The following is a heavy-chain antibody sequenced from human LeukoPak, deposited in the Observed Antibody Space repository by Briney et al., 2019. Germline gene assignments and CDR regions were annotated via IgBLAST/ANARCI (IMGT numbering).Heavy chain of an antibody. Sequence: ASLKVSCKVSGGPFSRYAISWVRQAPGQGLEWMGGILPSFGTANYAQKFQVRVTITADESTGTAYMELSSLRSEDTAVYYCARVFRGLLGGSYYYFDSWGQGTLVAVSS. V-gene: IGHV1-69*13. D-gene: IGHD3-10*01. CDR1: GGPFSRYA. CDR3: ARVFRGLLGGSYYYFDS. J-gene: IGHJ4*02. CDR2: ILPSFGTA.